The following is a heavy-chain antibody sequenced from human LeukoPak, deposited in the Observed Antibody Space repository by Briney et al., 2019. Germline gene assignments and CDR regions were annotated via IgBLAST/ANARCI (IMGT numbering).Heavy chain of an antibody. CDR2: IIPILGIT. CDR3: ARDGEIVRGVINPRFDP. CDR1: GGTFSSYV. J-gene: IGHJ5*02. Sequence: WASVKVSCKASGGTFSSYVINWVRQAPGQGLEWMGRIIPILGITNYAQKFQGRVTITADKSTSTAYLELSSLRSEDTAVFYCARDGEIVRGVINPRFDPWGQGTLVTVSS. D-gene: IGHD3-10*02. V-gene: IGHV1-69*04.